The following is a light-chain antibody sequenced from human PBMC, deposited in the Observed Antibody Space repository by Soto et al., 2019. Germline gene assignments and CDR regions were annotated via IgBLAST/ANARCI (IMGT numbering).Light chain of an antibody. V-gene: IGLV2-18*02. CDR1: SSDVGSYNR. Sequence: QSALTQPPSVSWSPGQSVTISCTGTSSDVGSYNRVSWHQQPPGTAPKLMIYEVSNRPSGVPDRFSGSKSGNTASLTISGLQAEDEADYYCSSYTSSSTLVFGGWTKLTVL. CDR2: EVS. J-gene: IGLJ2*01. CDR3: SSYTSSSTLV.